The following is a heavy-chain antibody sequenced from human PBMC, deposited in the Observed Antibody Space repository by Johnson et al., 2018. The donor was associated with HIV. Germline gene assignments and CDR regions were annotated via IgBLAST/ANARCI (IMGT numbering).Heavy chain of an antibody. CDR1: GFTFDDYG. D-gene: IGHD7-27*01. J-gene: IGHJ3*02. CDR3: ARNPTTQYSRLTGDFGACDI. V-gene: IGHV3-20*04. Sequence: EVQLVESGGGVVRPGGSLRLSCAAAGFTFDDYGMSWVRQAPGKGLEWVSTINWNGARTGYVDSMKGRFTISRDNAKNSLYLQMNSLRPEDTALYYCARNPTTQYSRLTGDFGACDIWGQGTMVTVS. CDR2: INWNGART.